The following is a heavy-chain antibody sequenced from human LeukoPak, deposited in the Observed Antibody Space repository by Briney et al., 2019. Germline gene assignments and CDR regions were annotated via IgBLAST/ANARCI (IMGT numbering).Heavy chain of an antibody. CDR3: AKLPYFIAAAGSVDY. Sequence: GGSRRLSCAASGFTFSSYAMSWVRQAPGKGLEWVSAISGSGGSTYYADSVKGRFTISRDNSKNTLYLQMNSLRAEDTAVYYCAKLPYFIAAAGSVDYWGQGTLVTVSS. V-gene: IGHV3-23*01. CDR2: ISGSGGST. J-gene: IGHJ4*02. D-gene: IGHD6-13*01. CDR1: GFTFSSYA.